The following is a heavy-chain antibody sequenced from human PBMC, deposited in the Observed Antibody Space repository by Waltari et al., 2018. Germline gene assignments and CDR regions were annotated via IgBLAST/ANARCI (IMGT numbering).Heavy chain of an antibody. Sequence: QLQLQESGSGLVKPSQTLSLTCAVSGGSISSGGYSWSWLRQPPGKGLEWIGYIYHSGSTYYNPPSKRGVTIPVDRSKNQYSRKLSAVTAADTAVYYCARGTNTLYGDLFDPWGQGTLVTVAS. CDR3: ARGTNTLYGDLFDP. D-gene: IGHD2-8*01. J-gene: IGHJ5*02. CDR1: GGSISSGGYS. CDR2: IYHSGST. V-gene: IGHV4-30-2*01.